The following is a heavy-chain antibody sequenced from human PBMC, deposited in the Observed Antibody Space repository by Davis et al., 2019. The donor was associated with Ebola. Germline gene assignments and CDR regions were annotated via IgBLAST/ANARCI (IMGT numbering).Heavy chain of an antibody. J-gene: IGHJ4*02. V-gene: IGHV3-30*02. Sequence: GESLKISCAASGFTFSTYGFHWVRQAPGKGLEWVAFIGYDGRNRYYADSVKGRLSVSRDNSKNTVYLQMHSLRAEDTAVYYCARVRSDFWSGYFYWGQGTLVTVSS. CDR1: GFTFSTYG. D-gene: IGHD3-3*01. CDR2: IGYDGRNR. CDR3: ARVRSDFWSGYFY.